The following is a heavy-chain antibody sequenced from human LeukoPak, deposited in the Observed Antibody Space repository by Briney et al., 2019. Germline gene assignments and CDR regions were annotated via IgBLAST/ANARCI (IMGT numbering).Heavy chain of an antibody. CDR2: ISYDGSNK. Sequence: LPGGSLRLSCAASGFTFSSYAMSWVRQAPGKGLEWVAVISYDGSNKYYADSVKGRFTISRDNSKNTLYLQMNSLRAEDTAVYYCAKVGGGAGVDYWGQGTLVTVSS. CDR1: GFTFSSYA. CDR3: AKVGGGAGVDY. D-gene: IGHD3-16*01. V-gene: IGHV3-30*18. J-gene: IGHJ4*02.